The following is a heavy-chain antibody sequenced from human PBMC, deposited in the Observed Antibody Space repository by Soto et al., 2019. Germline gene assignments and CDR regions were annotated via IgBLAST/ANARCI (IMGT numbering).Heavy chain of an antibody. Sequence: PSETLSLTCTVSGGSVSSGSYYWSWIRQPPGKGLEWIGYIYYSGSTNYNPSLKSRVTISVDTSKNQFSLKLSSVTAADTAVYYCARETYYDILTGYSPWFGPWGQGTLATVSS. CDR3: ARETYYDILTGYSPWFGP. CDR2: IYYSGST. J-gene: IGHJ5*02. V-gene: IGHV4-61*01. CDR1: GGSVSSGSYY. D-gene: IGHD3-9*01.